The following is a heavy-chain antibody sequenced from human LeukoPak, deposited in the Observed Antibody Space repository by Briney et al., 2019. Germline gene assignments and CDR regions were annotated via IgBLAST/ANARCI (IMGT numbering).Heavy chain of an antibody. CDR3: ARGGVGCFDY. CDR2: INSDGSSA. Sequence: PGGSLRLSCAASGFTFSSYRIHWVRQAPGKGLVWVSHINSDGSSATYADSVKGRFTISRDNAKNTVYLQMNSLRAEDTAVYYCARGGVGCFDYWGQGALVAVSS. CDR1: GFTFSSYR. V-gene: IGHV3-74*01. J-gene: IGHJ4*02. D-gene: IGHD6-19*01.